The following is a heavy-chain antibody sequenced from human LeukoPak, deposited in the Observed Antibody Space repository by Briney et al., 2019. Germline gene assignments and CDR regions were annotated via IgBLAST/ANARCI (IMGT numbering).Heavy chain of an antibody. CDR2: IYHSGST. D-gene: IGHD6-13*01. V-gene: IGHV4-4*02. J-gene: IGHJ3*02. CDR3: ARVRKGSSWYFGAFDI. Sequence: SETLSLTCAVSGGSISSSNWWSWVRQPPGKGLEWIGEIYHSGSTNYNPSLKSRVTISVDKSKNQFSLKLGSVTAADTAVYYCARVRKGSSWYFGAFDIWGQGTMVTVSS. CDR1: GGSISSSNW.